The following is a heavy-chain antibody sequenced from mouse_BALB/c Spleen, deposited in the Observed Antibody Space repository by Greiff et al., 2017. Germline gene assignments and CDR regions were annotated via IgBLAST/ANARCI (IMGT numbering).Heavy chain of an antibody. CDR1: GFSLTSYG. Sequence: QVQLQQSGPGLVAPSQCLSITCTASGFSLTSYGVHWVRQPPGKGLEWLGVIWAGGSTNYNSALMSRLSISKDNSKSQVFLKMNSLQTDDTAMYYCAREEVPVLRYFDVWGAGTTVTVSA. CDR3: AREEVPVLRYFDV. D-gene: IGHD1-1*01. J-gene: IGHJ1*01. CDR2: IWAGGST. V-gene: IGHV2-9*02.